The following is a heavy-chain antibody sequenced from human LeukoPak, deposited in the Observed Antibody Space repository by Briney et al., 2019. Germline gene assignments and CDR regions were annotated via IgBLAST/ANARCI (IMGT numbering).Heavy chain of an antibody. D-gene: IGHD6-13*01. Sequence: ASVKVSCKASGYTFTGYYMHWVRQAPGQGLEWMGWINPNSGGTNYAQKFQGRVTMTRDTSISAAYMELTRLRSDDTAVYYCARVKAAAGKEAGYWGQGTLVTVSS. CDR1: GYTFTGYY. V-gene: IGHV1-2*02. CDR2: INPNSGGT. CDR3: ARVKAAAGKEAGY. J-gene: IGHJ4*02.